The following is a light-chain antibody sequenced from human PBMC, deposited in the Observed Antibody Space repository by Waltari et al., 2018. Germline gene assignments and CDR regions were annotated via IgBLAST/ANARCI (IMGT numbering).Light chain of an antibody. CDR2: AAS. Sequence: LTQSPGTLSLSPGARATLSCRASQSIGTYLVWYQQKPGQAPRLLMYAASRRATGIPDRFSGSGSGTDLSLTISRLEPEDFAVYFCQNHERLPATFGQGTKVEIK. J-gene: IGKJ1*01. CDR3: QNHERLPAT. CDR1: QSIGTY. V-gene: IGKV3-20*01.